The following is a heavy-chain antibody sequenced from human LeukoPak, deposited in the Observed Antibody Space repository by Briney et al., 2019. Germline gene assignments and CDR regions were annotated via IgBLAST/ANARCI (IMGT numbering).Heavy chain of an antibody. Sequence: SXXLSLTCTVSGGSISSYYWSWIRQPAGKGLEWIGRIYTSGSTKYNPSLKSRVTMSVDTSNNQFSLKLSSVTAADTAVYYCARIVVVVAATRIGNYYMDVWGKGTTVTVSS. V-gene: IGHV4-4*07. J-gene: IGHJ6*03. CDR1: GGSISSYY. CDR3: ARIVVVVAATRIGNYYMDV. D-gene: IGHD2-15*01. CDR2: IYTSGST.